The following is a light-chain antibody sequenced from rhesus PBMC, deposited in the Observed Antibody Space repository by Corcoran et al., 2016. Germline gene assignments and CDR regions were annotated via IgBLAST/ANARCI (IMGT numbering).Light chain of an antibody. J-gene: IGKJ4*01. CDR3: QQHNSYPLT. CDR2: DAS. Sequence: DIQMTQSPSSLSASVGDTVTITCQASQGISKYLGWYQHKPGKAPKLLIYDASTLQSGVPSRSSGSGSGTEFTLTISSLQPEDFATYYCQQHNSYPLTFGGGTKVELK. CDR1: QGISKY. V-gene: IGKV1-25*01.